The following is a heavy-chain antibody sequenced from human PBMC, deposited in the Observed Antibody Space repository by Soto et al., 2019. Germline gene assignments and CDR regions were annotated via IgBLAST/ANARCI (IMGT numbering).Heavy chain of an antibody. V-gene: IGHV4-59*01. CDR2: IYYTGTT. J-gene: IGHJ5*02. D-gene: IGHD4-17*01. Sequence: TSETLSLTCPVAGGSISSYYWSWIRQPPGKGLEWIGYIYYTGTTNYNPSLKSRVTISVDTSKNQFSLKLRSVTTADAAVYYCKKLPWADYGGIFAPWGQRTLLTLSS. CDR3: KKLPWADYGGIFAP. CDR1: GGSISSYY.